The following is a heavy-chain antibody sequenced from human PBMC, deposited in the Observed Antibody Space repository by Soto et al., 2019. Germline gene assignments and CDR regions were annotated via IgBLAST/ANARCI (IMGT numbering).Heavy chain of an antibody. D-gene: IGHD2-21*02. J-gene: IGHJ4*02. CDR1: GFTFSSYA. CDR3: ANGKAYCGGDCYSRDHLGRN. CDR2: ISGSGGST. Sequence: GGSLRLSCAASGFTFSSYAMSWVRQAPGKGLEWVSAISGSGGSTYYADSVKGRFTISRDNSKNTLYLQMNSLRAEDTAVYYCANGKAYCGGDCYSRDHLGRNWGQGTLVTVSS. V-gene: IGHV3-23*01.